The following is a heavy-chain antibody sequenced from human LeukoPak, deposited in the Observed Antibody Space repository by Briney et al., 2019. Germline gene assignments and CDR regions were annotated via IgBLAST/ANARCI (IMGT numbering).Heavy chain of an antibody. CDR1: GGTFSSYA. J-gene: IGHJ1*01. D-gene: IGHD4-23*01. V-gene: IGHV1-69*05. CDR2: IIPIFGTA. CDR3: ASGSSEVVTPTEYFQH. Sequence: GASVKVSCKASGGTFSSYAISWVRQAPGQGLEWMGGIIPIFGTANYAQKFQGRVTITTDESTSTAYMELSSLRSEDTAVYYCASGSSEVVTPTEYFQHWGQGTLVTVSS.